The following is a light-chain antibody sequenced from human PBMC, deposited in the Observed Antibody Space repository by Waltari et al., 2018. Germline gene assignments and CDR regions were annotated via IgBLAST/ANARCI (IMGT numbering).Light chain of an antibody. J-gene: IGKJ2*01. Sequence: DIVMTQSPDSLSVSLGERPTIHCKSIQTVSYSSNNKNYLAWYQQKSGQPPRLLIYWASTRESGVPDRFSGRGSGTDFTLTISSLQAEDVAVYYCQQYFNTPPAFGQGTRMEIK. CDR3: QQYFNTPPA. CDR2: WAS. CDR1: QTVSYSSNNKNY. V-gene: IGKV4-1*01.